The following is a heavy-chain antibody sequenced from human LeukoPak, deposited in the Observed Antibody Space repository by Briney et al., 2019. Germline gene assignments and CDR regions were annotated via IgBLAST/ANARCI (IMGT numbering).Heavy chain of an antibody. J-gene: IGHJ5*02. V-gene: IGHV4-39*01. Sequence: NPSETLSLTCTVSGGSISSSSYYWGWIRQPPGKGLEWIGSIHYSGSTNYNPSLKSRVTISVDTSKNQFSLKLSSVTAADTAVYYCARHYYGSGSPRRGWYYWFDPWGQGTLVTVSS. CDR2: IHYSGST. CDR1: GGSISSSSYY. D-gene: IGHD3-10*01. CDR3: ARHYYGSGSPRRGWYYWFDP.